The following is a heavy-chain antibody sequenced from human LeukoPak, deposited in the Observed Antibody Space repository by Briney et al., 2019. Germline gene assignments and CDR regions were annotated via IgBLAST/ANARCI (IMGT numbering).Heavy chain of an antibody. Sequence: ASVKVSCKASGYTFSTYGGSWVRQAPGQGLEWMGWINTYNVNTNYAQKFQGRVTLTTDASTSTAYMELRNLRSDDTAVYYCARDSRHGYCYGYDYWGQGTLVTVSS. J-gene: IGHJ4*02. V-gene: IGHV1-18*01. CDR2: INTYNVNT. D-gene: IGHD5-18*01. CDR3: ARDSRHGYCYGYDY. CDR1: GYTFSTYG.